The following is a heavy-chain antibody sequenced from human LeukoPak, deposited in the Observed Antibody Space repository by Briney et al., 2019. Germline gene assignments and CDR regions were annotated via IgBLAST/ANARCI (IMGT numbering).Heavy chain of an antibody. CDR1: GYTFTGYY. Sequence: ASVKVSCKASGYTFTGYYMHWVRQAPGQGLEWMGWINPNSGGTNYAQKFQGRVTMTRDTSISTAYMEPSRLGSDDTAVYYCARAQQQLVRKGKVFDYWGQGTLVTVSS. J-gene: IGHJ4*02. D-gene: IGHD6-13*01. CDR3: ARAQQQLVRKGKVFDY. CDR2: INPNSGGT. V-gene: IGHV1-2*02.